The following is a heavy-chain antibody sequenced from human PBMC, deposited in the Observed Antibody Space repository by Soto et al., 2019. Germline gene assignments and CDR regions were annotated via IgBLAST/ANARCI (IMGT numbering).Heavy chain of an antibody. CDR3: TTVWLYYDSRTDY. CDR1: GFTFSNAW. Sequence: GESLRLSCAASGFTFSNAWMNWVRQAPGKGLEWVGRIKSKTDGGTTDYAAPVKGRFTISRDDSKNTLYLQMNSLKTEDTAVYYCTTVWLYYDSRTDYWGQGTLVTVSS. V-gene: IGHV3-15*07. J-gene: IGHJ4*02. D-gene: IGHD3-22*01. CDR2: IKSKTDGGTT.